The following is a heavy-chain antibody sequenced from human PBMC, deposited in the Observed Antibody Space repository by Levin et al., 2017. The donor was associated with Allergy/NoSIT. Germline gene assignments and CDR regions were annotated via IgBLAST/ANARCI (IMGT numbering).Heavy chain of an antibody. CDR3: AYRTGFDY. V-gene: IGHV3-23*01. D-gene: IGHD1-14*01. CDR1: GFTFSTHD. J-gene: IGHJ4*02. Sequence: GGSLRLSCAASGFTFSTHDMSWVRQAPGKGLEWVSTIGGSGVWTSYADSVKGRFTVSRDNSRSTMYLQMNSLRVEDTAVYYCAYRTGFDYWGQGTLVTVSS. CDR2: IGGSGVWT.